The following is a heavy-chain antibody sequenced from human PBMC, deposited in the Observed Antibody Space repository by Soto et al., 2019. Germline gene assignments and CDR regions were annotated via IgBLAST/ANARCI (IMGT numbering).Heavy chain of an antibody. D-gene: IGHD3-16*01. V-gene: IGHV1-8*01. CDR3: ARLKQDYAVA. CDR1: GYTFTSYD. Sequence: QVQLVQSGAEVKKPGASVKVSCKASGYTFTSYDINWVRLATGQGLEWMGWMNPNSGNTAYAQKFQGRVTMTRNTSIXTXXXXLSSLXSXDXAVYYCARLKQDYAVAWGQGTLVTVSS. CDR2: MNPNSGNT. J-gene: IGHJ5*02.